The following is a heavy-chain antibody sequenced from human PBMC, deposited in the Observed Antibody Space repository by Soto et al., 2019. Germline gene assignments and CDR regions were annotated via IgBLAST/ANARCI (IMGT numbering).Heavy chain of an antibody. Sequence: GXSVKVSCKASVYTFTSYGISWVRQAPGQGLEWMGWISAYNGNTNYAQKLQGRVTMTTDTSTSTAYMELRSLRSDDTAVYYCARGVPYYYDSSGYYYYGMDVWGQGTTVTVSS. V-gene: IGHV1-18*01. D-gene: IGHD3-22*01. CDR2: ISAYNGNT. CDR3: ARGVPYYYDSSGYYYYGMDV. J-gene: IGHJ6*02. CDR1: VYTFTSYG.